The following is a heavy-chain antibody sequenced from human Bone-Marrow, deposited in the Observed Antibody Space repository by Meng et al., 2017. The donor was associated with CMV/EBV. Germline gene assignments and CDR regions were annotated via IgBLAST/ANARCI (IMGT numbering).Heavy chain of an antibody. Sequence: GESLKISCAASGFTVGSNYMSWVRQAPGKGLEWVSVIYSGGSTYYADSVKGRFTISRDNSKNTLYLQMNSLRAEDTAVYYCAGDSSGYYPRLGYWGQGTLVTVSS. CDR1: GFTVGSNY. CDR3: AGDSSGYYPRLGY. CDR2: IYSGGST. D-gene: IGHD3-22*01. J-gene: IGHJ4*02. V-gene: IGHV3-53*01.